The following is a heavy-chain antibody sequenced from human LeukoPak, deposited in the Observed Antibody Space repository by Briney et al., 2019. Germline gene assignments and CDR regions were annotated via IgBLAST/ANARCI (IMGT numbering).Heavy chain of an antibody. D-gene: IGHD3-10*01. CDR3: ARGGYFGSGNDFRFDP. J-gene: IGHJ5*02. V-gene: IGHV4-59*13. Sequence: PSETLSLTCTVSGVSISSYYWSWIRQPPGKGLEGLGYIYHSGSTKYKTSLKRRVTMSVDTSKGQFSLKLRSVTAADTAVYYCARGGYFGSGNDFRFDPWGQGTLVTVSS. CDR2: IYHSGST. CDR1: GVSISSYY.